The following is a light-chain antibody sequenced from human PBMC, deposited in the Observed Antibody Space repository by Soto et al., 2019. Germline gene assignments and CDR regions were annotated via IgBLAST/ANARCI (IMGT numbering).Light chain of an antibody. CDR1: QGISNY. V-gene: IGKV1-8*01. J-gene: IGKJ5*01. CDR3: QQTYTTPEIA. CDR2: AAS. Sequence: AIRMTQSPSSLSASTGDRVTITCRASQGISNYLAWYQQTPGKAPMLMXYAASTLQRGVPTRFSGSGSGTDLTLTISSLQPEDFAIYYCQQTYTTPEIAFGQGTRLEIK.